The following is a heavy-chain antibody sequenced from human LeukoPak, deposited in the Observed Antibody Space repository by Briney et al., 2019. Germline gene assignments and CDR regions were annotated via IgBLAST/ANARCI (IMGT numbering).Heavy chain of an antibody. CDR1: GYTFTGYY. CDR2: IIPIFGTA. V-gene: IGHV1-69*06. CDR3: ARADPVGGWYFDL. J-gene: IGHJ2*01. D-gene: IGHD3-16*01. Sequence: SVKVSCKASGYTFTGYYMHWVRQAPGQGLEWMGGIIPIFGTANYAQKFQGRVTITADKSTSTAYMELSSLRSEDTAVYYCARADPVGGWYFDLWGRGTLVTVS.